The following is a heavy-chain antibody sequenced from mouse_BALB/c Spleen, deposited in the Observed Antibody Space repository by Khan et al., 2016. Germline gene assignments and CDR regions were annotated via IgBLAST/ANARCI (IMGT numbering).Heavy chain of an antibody. V-gene: IGHV14-3*02. D-gene: IGHD2-4*01. J-gene: IGHJ3*01. CDR3: ARGSYDYGFAY. CDR1: GFNIKDTY. CDR2: IDPANDDT. Sequence: EVQLQESGAEFVKPEASVKLSCTASGFNIKDTYIHWVKQRPEQGLEWIGRIDPANDDTRYDPKFQGKATITADTSSNTAYLQLSSLTSEDTAVYYCARGSYDYGFAYWGQGTLVTVSA.